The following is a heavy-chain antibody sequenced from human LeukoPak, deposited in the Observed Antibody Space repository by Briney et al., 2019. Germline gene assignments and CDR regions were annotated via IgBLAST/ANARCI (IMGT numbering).Heavy chain of an antibody. CDR3: ASGYYYDSSGYLLFDY. V-gene: IGHV4-34*01. Sequence: SETLSLTWAVYGGSFSGYHWSWIRQPPGKGLEWIGEINHSGSTNYNPSLKSRVTISVDTSKNQFSLKLSSVTAADTAVYYCASGYYYDSSGYLLFDYWGQGTLVTVSS. CDR2: INHSGST. CDR1: GGSFSGYH. J-gene: IGHJ4*02. D-gene: IGHD3-22*01.